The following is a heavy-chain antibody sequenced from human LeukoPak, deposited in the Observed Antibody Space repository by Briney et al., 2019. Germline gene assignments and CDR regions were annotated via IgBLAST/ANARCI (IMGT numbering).Heavy chain of an antibody. D-gene: IGHD3-3*01. Sequence: GGSLKLSCAASGFTFSGSAMHWVRQASGKGLEWVGRIRSKANSYATAYAASVKGRFTISRDDSKNTAYLQMNSLKTEDTAVYYCARVDTYYDFWSGHGGYYYMDVWGRGTTVTVSS. CDR3: ARVDTYYDFWSGHGGYYYMDV. V-gene: IGHV3-73*01. CDR2: IRSKANSYAT. J-gene: IGHJ6*03. CDR1: GFTFSGSA.